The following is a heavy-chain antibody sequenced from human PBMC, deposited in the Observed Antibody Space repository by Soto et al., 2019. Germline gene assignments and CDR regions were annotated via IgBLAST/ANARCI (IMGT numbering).Heavy chain of an antibody. Sequence: GGSLRLSCAASGFTFSSYSMNWVRRAPGKGLEWVSSISSSSSYIYYADSVKGRFTISRDNAKNSLYLQMNSLRAEDTAVYYCARERGGYSSGWVDDYWGQGTLVTVSS. D-gene: IGHD6-19*01. J-gene: IGHJ4*02. CDR1: GFTFSSYS. CDR3: ARERGGYSSGWVDDY. CDR2: ISSSSSYI. V-gene: IGHV3-21*01.